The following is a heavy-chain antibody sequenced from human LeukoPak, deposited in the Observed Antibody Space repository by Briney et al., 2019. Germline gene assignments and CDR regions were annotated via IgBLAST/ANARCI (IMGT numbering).Heavy chain of an antibody. CDR1: GFTFRNYD. D-gene: IGHD3-10*01. CDR2: IGTIDDT. Sequence: GGSLRLSCAASGFTFRNYDMHWVRQATGKGLECVSAIGTIDDTYYAGSVKGRFTISREDANDSFYLQMNSLTAGDTAVYYCAREAFGPGRYYHLDVWGKGTTVTVSS. V-gene: IGHV3-13*01. J-gene: IGHJ6*03. CDR3: AREAFGPGRYYHLDV.